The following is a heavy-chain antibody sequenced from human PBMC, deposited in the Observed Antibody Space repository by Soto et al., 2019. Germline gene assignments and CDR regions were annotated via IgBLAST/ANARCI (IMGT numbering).Heavy chain of an antibody. J-gene: IGHJ5*02. D-gene: IGHD3-9*01. CDR3: ASLPYDILTCYPPWFDP. Sequence: GGSLRLSCAASGFTFSSYWMHWVRQAPWKGLVWVSRINSDGSSTSYADSVKGRFTISRDNAKNTLYLQMNSLRAEDTAVYYCASLPYDILTCYPPWFDPWGQGTLVTVSS. CDR2: INSDGSST. V-gene: IGHV3-74*01. CDR1: GFTFSSYW.